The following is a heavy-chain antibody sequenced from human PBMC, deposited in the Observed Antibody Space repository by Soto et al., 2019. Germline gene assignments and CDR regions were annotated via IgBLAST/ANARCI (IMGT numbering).Heavy chain of an antibody. D-gene: IGHD3-22*01. CDR1: GGSFSGYY. CDR2: INHSGST. J-gene: IGHJ6*02. V-gene: IGHV4-34*01. CDR3: ARGRDYYDSSGYPYYYYGMDV. Sequence: PSETLSLTCAVYGGSFSGYYWSWIRQPPGKGLEWIGEINHSGSTNYNPSLKSRVTISVDTSKNQFSLKLSSVTAADTAVYYCARGRDYYDSSGYPYYYYGMDVWGQGTTVTVSS.